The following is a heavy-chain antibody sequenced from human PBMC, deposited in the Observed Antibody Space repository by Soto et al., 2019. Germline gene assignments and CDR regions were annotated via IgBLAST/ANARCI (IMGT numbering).Heavy chain of an antibody. V-gene: IGHV1-69*08. CDR3: AREDRDRETGLVPAAIDGMDV. J-gene: IGHJ6*02. CDR1: GGTFSRYS. CDR2: FIPVFGIA. D-gene: IGHD2-2*01. Sequence: QVQLVQSGAEVKKPGSSVKVSCKASGGTFSRYSFTWVRQAPGHGLEWMRRFIPVFGIASYAQKFQGRVTITADKSTSTAYMELSSLRSEDTAVYYCAREDRDRETGLVPAAIDGMDVWGQGTTVTVSS.